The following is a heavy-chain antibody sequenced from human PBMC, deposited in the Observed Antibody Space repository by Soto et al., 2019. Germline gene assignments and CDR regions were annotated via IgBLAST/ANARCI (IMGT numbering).Heavy chain of an antibody. CDR3: ARHYYDSTGYYRSPLGD. CDR1: GGSFGGYY. Sequence: VQLQQWGAGLLKPSETLSLTCEVSGGSFGGYYWSWIRQPPGKGLEWIGEINHVATTNYNPSLKRRVTISLDMSKHQFSLKLTSVTAADTAVYYCARHYYDSTGYYRSPLGDWGQGTLVTVSS. J-gene: IGHJ4*02. CDR2: INHVATT. V-gene: IGHV4-34*01. D-gene: IGHD3-22*01.